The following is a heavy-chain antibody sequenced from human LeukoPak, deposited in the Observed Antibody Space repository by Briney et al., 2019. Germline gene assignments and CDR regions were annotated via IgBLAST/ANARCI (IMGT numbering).Heavy chain of an antibody. J-gene: IGHJ6*03. D-gene: IGHD6-6*01. CDR3: ARIEYSSSSHFYYYYYYMDV. CDR2: IYPGDSDT. Sequence: GESLKISCKGSGYSFTSYWIGWVRQMPGKGLEWMGIIYPGDSDTRYSPSFQGQDTISADKSISTAYLQWSSLKASDTAMYYCARIEYSSSSHFYYYYYYMDVWGKGTTVTVSS. CDR1: GYSFTSYW. V-gene: IGHV5-51*01.